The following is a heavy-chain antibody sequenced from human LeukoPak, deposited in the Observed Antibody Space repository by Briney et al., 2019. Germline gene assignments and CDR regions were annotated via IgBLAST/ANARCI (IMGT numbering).Heavy chain of an antibody. J-gene: IGHJ6*03. Sequence: SETLSLTCTVSGGSISSYFWSWIRQPPGKGLEWIGEINHSGSTNYNPSLKSRVTISVDTSKNQFSLKLSSVTAADTAVYYCARGRGITMVRGPKSRYYYYMDVWGKGTTVTVSS. CDR2: INHSGST. D-gene: IGHD3-10*01. V-gene: IGHV4-34*01. CDR3: ARGRGITMVRGPKSRYYYYMDV. CDR1: GGSISSYF.